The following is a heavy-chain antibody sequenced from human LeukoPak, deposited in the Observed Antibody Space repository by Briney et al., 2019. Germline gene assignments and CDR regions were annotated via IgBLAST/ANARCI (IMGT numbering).Heavy chain of an antibody. CDR2: ISYDGSNK. Sequence: PGGSLRLSCAASGFTFSTYGMHWVRQAPGKGLEWVAFISYDGSNKYYRDSVKGRFTISRDNSKNTLYLQMNTLRAEDTAVYFCAREEHYRRYFALWGRGTLVTVSS. CDR3: AREEHYRRYFAL. J-gene: IGHJ2*01. CDR1: GFTFSTYG. V-gene: IGHV3-30*03. D-gene: IGHD3-16*02.